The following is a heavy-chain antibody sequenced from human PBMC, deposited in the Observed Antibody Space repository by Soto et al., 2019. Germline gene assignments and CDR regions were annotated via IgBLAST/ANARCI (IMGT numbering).Heavy chain of an antibody. Sequence: GGSLRLSCAASGFTFSSYWMSWVRQAPGKGLEWVANIKQDGSEKYYVDSVKGRFTISRDNAKNSLYLQMNSLRAEDTAVYYCARTTVGSHIAAAGRRIDYYYYYMDVWGKGTTVTVSS. V-gene: IGHV3-7*01. CDR3: ARTTVGSHIAAAGRRIDYYYYYMDV. J-gene: IGHJ6*03. CDR1: GFTFSSYW. D-gene: IGHD6-13*01. CDR2: IKQDGSEK.